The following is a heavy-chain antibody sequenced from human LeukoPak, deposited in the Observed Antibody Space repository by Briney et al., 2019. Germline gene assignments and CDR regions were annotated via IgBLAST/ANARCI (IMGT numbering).Heavy chain of an antibody. CDR2: IYYSGST. V-gene: IGHV4-59*11. J-gene: IGHJ5*02. CDR1: GGSISSHY. D-gene: IGHD4-17*01. CDR3: ARGGTTVTPGLLWFDP. Sequence: SETLSLTCSVSGGSISSHYWSWIRQPPGKGLEWIGYIYYSGSTKYNPSLKRRVTISVDTSKNQFYLKLSSVTAADTAVYYCARGGTTVTPGLLWFDPWGQGTLVTVSS.